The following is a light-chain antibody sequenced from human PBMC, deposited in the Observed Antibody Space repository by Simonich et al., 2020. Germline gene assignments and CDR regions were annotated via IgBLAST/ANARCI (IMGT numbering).Light chain of an antibody. V-gene: IGKV1-39*01. CDR1: QSISRY. Sequence: DIQMTQSPSSLSASVGDRVTITCRASQSISRYINWYQQKPGKDPKLLIYAASSLQSGVPSRFSGSGSGTDFTLTISSLQPEDFATYYCQQSYSTPLTFGGGTKVEIK. CDR2: AAS. CDR3: QQSYSTPLT. J-gene: IGKJ4*01.